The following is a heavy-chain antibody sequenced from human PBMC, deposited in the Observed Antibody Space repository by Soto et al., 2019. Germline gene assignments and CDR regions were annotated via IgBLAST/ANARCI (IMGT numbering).Heavy chain of an antibody. J-gene: IGHJ5*02. D-gene: IGHD3-3*01. CDR3: ARSRRITMIGVVSWFDP. CDR2: IYWNDDQ. CDR1: GFSLTTSGVG. V-gene: IGHV2-5*01. Sequence: QITLKESGPTLVEPTQTLTLTCTFSGFSLTTSGVGVGWIRQSPGKALEWLALIYWNDDQWYSPSLKSRLTITKDTSKNQVVLKMTNMDPVDTATYFCARSRRITMIGVVSWFDPWGQGTLVTVSS.